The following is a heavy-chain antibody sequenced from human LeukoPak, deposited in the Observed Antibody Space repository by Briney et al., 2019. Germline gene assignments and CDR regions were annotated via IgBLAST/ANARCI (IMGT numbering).Heavy chain of an antibody. CDR2: MCYDGSNK. CDR1: GFTFSSYG. J-gene: IGHJ6*02. V-gene: IGHV3-33*01. D-gene: IGHD3-3*01. CDR3: AGEMSAYYYYGMDV. Sequence: GGSLRLSCAASGFTFSSYGMHWVRQAPGQGLEWVAVMCYDGSNKYYADSVKARFTISRDNSKNTLYLQMNSLRAEDTAVYYCAGEMSAYYYYGMDVWGRGTTATVSS.